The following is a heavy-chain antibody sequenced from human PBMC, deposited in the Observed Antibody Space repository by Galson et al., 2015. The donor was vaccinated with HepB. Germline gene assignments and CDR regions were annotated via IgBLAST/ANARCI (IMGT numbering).Heavy chain of an antibody. CDR1: GGTFSSYT. CDR2: IIPILGIA. CDR3: ARSGEGWYFDL. D-gene: IGHD3-10*01. V-gene: IGHV1-69*02. J-gene: IGHJ2*01. Sequence: SVKVSCKASGGTFSSYTISWVRQAPGQGLEWMGRIIPILGIANYAQKFQGRVTITADKSTSTAYMELSSLRSEDTAVYYCARSGEGWYFDLWGRGTLVTVSS.